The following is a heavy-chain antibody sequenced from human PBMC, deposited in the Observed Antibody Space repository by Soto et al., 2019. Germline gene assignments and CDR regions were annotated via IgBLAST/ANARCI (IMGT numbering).Heavy chain of an antibody. CDR2: ISYDGSNK. V-gene: IGHV3-30-3*01. Sequence: QVQLVESGGGVVQPGRSLRLSCAASGFTFSSYAMHWVRQAPGKGLEWVAVISYDGSNKYYADSVKGRFTISRDNSKNTLYLQMNSPSAEDAAVYYGAIDGKILWFWESRHPKKAFDIWGQRTIVT. CDR1: GFTFSSYA. CDR3: AIDGKILWFWESRHPKKAFDI. J-gene: IGHJ3*02. D-gene: IGHD3-10*01.